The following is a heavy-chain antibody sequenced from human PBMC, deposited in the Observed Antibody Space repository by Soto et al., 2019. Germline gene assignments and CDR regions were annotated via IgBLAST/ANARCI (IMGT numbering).Heavy chain of an antibody. J-gene: IGHJ4*02. D-gene: IGHD6-19*01. V-gene: IGHV1-3*01. CDR1: GYTFTSYA. CDR3: ARSSSGWYSDCDS. Sequence: QVQLVQSGAEVKKPGASVKVSCKASGYTFTSYAMHWVRQAPGQRLEWMGWINAGNGNTKYSQKFQGRVTITRDTSASTAYMELSSLRSEDTAVYYGARSSSGWYSDCDSWGQGTLVTVSS. CDR2: INAGNGNT.